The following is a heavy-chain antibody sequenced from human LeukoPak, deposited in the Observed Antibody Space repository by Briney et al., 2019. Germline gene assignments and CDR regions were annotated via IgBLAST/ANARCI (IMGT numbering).Heavy chain of an antibody. CDR2: ISGRSSHM. V-gene: IGHV3-21*06. J-gene: IGHJ4*02. D-gene: IGHD6-25*01. Sequence: GGSLRLSCTASGFTFSDYDMNWVRLAPGKGLEWASSISGRSSHMYYTDSAKGRFTISRDNAKNSLYVQMNSLRAEDTAVYYCARAFPPLRTSAAGDFWGQGTLVTVSS. CDR3: ARAFPPLRTSAAGDF. CDR1: GFTFSDYD.